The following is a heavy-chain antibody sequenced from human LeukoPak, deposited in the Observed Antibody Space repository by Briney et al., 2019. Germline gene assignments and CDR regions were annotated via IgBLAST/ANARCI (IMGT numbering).Heavy chain of an antibody. Sequence: GGSLRLSCAASGFTFSSYGMHWVRQAPGKGLEWVAVIWYDGSNKYYAGSVKGRFTISRDNSKNTLYLQMNSLRAEDTAVYYCAKEGSYGEFDYWGQGTLVTVSS. J-gene: IGHJ4*02. CDR3: AKEGSYGEFDY. CDR2: IWYDGSNK. CDR1: GFTFSSYG. D-gene: IGHD4-17*01. V-gene: IGHV3-33*06.